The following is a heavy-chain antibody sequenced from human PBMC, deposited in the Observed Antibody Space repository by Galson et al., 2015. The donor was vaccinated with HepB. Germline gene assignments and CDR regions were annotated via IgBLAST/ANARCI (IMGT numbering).Heavy chain of an antibody. CDR2: TWKDGSNK. V-gene: IGHV3-33*08. Sequence: LRLSCAASEFIFSDYGMHWVRQAPGKGLEWVALTWKDGSNKYYSDSVKGRFTISRDNSQKTLYLQMNSLRAEDTAIYYCAREDKNVAVAALDSWGQGTMVIVSS. CDR3: AREDKNVAVAALDS. J-gene: IGHJ4*02. D-gene: IGHD6-19*01. CDR1: EFIFSDYG.